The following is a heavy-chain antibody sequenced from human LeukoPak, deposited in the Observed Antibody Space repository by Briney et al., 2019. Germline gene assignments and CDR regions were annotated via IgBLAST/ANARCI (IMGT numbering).Heavy chain of an antibody. D-gene: IGHD5-18*01. CDR1: GGTFSSYA. Sequence: ASVKVSCKASGGTFSSYAISWVRQAPGHGLEWMGGIIPIFGTANYAQKFQGRVTITTDESTSTAYMELSSLRSEDTAVYYCASYGVVSDSFYFDYWGQGTLVTVSS. J-gene: IGHJ4*02. V-gene: IGHV1-69*05. CDR2: IIPIFGTA. CDR3: ASYGVVSDSFYFDY.